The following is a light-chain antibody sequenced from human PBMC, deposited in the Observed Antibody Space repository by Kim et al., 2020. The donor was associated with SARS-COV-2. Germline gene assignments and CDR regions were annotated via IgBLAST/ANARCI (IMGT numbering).Light chain of an antibody. CDR2: DDN. J-gene: IGLJ3*02. Sequence: GKTVTISCTGSSGSVARNYVRWYQQRPGSAPTTVIYDDNQRPAGVPDRFSGSIDSSSNSASLTISGLKTEDEDDYYCQSYDSSNWVFGGGTKLTVL. V-gene: IGLV6-57*02. CDR1: SGSVARNY. CDR3: QSYDSSNWV.